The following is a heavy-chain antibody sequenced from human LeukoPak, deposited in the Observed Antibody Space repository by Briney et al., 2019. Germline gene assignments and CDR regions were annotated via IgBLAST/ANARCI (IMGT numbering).Heavy chain of an antibody. D-gene: IGHD3-22*01. CDR2: IYYGENT. Sequence: LGLSCAASGFTFSSCAMHWVRQPPGKGLEWIGNIYYGENTYYNPSLKSRVTISIDTSKNQFYLKLSSLTAADTAVYYCARRDDSSGYHKIFDYWGPGTLVTVSS. J-gene: IGHJ4*02. V-gene: IGHV4-39*01. CDR3: ARRDDSSGYHKIFDY. CDR1: GFTFSSCAMH.